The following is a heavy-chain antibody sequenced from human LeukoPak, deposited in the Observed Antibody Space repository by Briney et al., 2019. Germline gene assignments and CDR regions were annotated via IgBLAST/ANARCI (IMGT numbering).Heavy chain of an antibody. Sequence: SQTLSLTCTVSGGSISSDDYYWSWIRQPPGKGLEWIGYIYYSGSTYYNPSLKSRVTISVDTSKNQFSLKLSSVTAADTAVYYCARDARAGRRRGAFDIWGQGTMVTVSS. J-gene: IGHJ3*02. CDR1: GGSISSDDYY. CDR2: IYYSGST. V-gene: IGHV4-30-4*08. D-gene: IGHD2-2*01. CDR3: ARDARAGRRRGAFDI.